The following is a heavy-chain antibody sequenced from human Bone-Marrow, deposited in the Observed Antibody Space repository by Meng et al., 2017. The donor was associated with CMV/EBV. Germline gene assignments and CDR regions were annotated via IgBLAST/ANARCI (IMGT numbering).Heavy chain of an antibody. CDR3: AREGKGLDV. CDR2: IRYDGSNK. J-gene: IGHJ6*02. V-gene: IGHV3-30*02. CDR1: GFTFSSYS. Sequence: GESLKISCAASGFTFSSYSMNWVRQAPGKGLEWVAFIRYDGSNKYYADSVKGRFTISRDNSKNTLYLQMNSLRAEDTAVYYCAREGKGLDVWGQGTTVTVSS.